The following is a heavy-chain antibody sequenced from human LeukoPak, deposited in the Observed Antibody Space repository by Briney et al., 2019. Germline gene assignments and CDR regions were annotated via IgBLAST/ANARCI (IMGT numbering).Heavy chain of an antibody. Sequence: ASVKVSCKASGGTFSSYAISWVRQAPGQGLEWMGWMNPNSGNTGYAQKFQGRVTMTRNTSISTAYIELSSLRSEDTAVYYCARGYDILTGYYNWFDPWGQGTLVTVSS. CDR3: ARGYDILTGYYNWFDP. J-gene: IGHJ5*02. D-gene: IGHD3-9*01. CDR1: GGTFSSYA. CDR2: MNPNSGNT. V-gene: IGHV1-8*02.